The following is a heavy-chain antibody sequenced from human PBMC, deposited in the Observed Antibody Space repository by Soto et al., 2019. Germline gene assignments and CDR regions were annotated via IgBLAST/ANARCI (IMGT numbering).Heavy chain of an antibody. D-gene: IGHD4-17*01. CDR1: GFSLTNVRMG. Sequence: SGPTLVNPTEPFTLTCIVSGFSLTNVRMGVSWIRQPPGKALEWLAHFFSDAERSYSTSMQSRLNMYKDSSGSQVVLTMTNMAPADTATYFCARMDGDYNYYGLDVWGHGIAVTVSS. J-gene: IGHJ6*02. CDR3: ARMDGDYNYYGLDV. CDR2: FFSDAER. V-gene: IGHV2-26*01.